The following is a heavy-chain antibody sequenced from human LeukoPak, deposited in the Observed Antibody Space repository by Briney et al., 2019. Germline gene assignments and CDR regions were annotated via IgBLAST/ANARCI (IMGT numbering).Heavy chain of an antibody. V-gene: IGHV6-1*01. CDR2: TYYRSKWYN. CDR1: GDCVSSNSAA. Sequence: SQTLSLTCAISGDCVSSNSAAWNWIRQSPSRGLEGLGRTYYRSKWYNDYAVSVKSRLTINPDTSKNQFSLQLNSVTPEDTAVYNCAREDWKVRGVITYGMDVWGQGTTDTVSS. CDR3: AREDWKVRGVITYGMDV. D-gene: IGHD3-10*01. J-gene: IGHJ6*02.